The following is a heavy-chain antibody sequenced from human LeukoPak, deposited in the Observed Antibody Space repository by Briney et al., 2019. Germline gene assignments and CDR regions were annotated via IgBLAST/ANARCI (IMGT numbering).Heavy chain of an antibody. Sequence: PSETLSLTCSVSGVSISSYYWSWIRQSPGKGLEWIGYISYSGGTNYNPSLKSRATMSVDTSKNQFSLNLSSVTAADTAVYYCARGWINLDYWGHGTLVTVSS. CDR2: ISYSGGT. J-gene: IGHJ4*01. CDR1: GVSISSYY. D-gene: IGHD5-12*01. CDR3: ARGWINLDY. V-gene: IGHV4-59*12.